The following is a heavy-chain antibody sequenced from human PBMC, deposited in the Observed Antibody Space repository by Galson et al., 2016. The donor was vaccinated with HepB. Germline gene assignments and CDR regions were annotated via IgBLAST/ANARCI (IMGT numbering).Heavy chain of an antibody. CDR3: ATSCDYIWGTLDY. D-gene: IGHD3-16*01. V-gene: IGHV1-69*10. J-gene: IGHJ4*02. Sequence: SVKVSCKASGGTFSNYAFSWVRQAPGQGLEWMGGIIPIVGIAHYAQNFQGRVTIAADKSTSTAYMELSSLRSEATAGYCCATSCDYIWGTLDYWGQGTLVTVSS. CDR2: IIPIVGIA. CDR1: GGTFSNYA.